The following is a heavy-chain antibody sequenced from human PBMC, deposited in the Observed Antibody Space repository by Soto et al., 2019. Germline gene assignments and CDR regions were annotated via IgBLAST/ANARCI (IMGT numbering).Heavy chain of an antibody. D-gene: IGHD3-3*01. J-gene: IGHJ6*02. CDR2: ISGSGGST. V-gene: IGHV3-23*01. CDR1: GFTVRTNY. Sequence: GGSLRLSCAASGFTVRTNYMSWVRQAPGKGLEWVSAISGSGGSTYYADSVKGRFTISRDNSKNTLYLQMNSLRAEDTAVYYCAKGTIFGVISSAMDVWGQGTTVTVSS. CDR3: AKGTIFGVISSAMDV.